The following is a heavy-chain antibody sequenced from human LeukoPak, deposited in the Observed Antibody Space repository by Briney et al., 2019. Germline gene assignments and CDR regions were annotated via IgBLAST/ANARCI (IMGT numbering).Heavy chain of an antibody. CDR3: ARDRAGVPAAPGDH. V-gene: IGHV3-30-3*01. CDR2: ISYDGSNK. Sequence: PGRSLRLSCAASGFTFSSYAMHWVRQAPGKGLEWVAVISYDGSNKYYADSVKGRFTISRDNSKNTLYLQMNSLRAEDTAVYYCARDRAGVPAAPGDHWGQGTLVTVSS. J-gene: IGHJ4*02. D-gene: IGHD2-2*01. CDR1: GFTFSSYA.